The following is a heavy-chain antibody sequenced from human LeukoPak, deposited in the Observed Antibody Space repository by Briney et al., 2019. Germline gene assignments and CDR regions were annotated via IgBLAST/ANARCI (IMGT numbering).Heavy chain of an antibody. CDR2: IIPIFGTA. V-gene: IGHV1-69*05. Sequence: ASVKVSCKASGGTFSSYAISWVRQAPGQGLEWTGRIIPIFGTANYAQKFQGRVTITTDESTSTAYMELSSLRSEDTAVYYCASGVLRTNAFDIWGQGTMVTVSS. CDR3: ASGVLRTNAFDI. CDR1: GGTFSSYA. D-gene: IGHD2/OR15-2a*01. J-gene: IGHJ3*02.